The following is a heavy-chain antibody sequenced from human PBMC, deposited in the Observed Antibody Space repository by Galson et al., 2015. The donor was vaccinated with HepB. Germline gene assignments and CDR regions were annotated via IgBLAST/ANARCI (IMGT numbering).Heavy chain of an antibody. Sequence: SVKVSCKASGYTFTSHAMHWVRQAPGQRLEWMGWINAGNGNTKYSQKFQGRVTITRDTSASTAYMELSSLRSEDTAVYYCARGYQGGPKPVVGATGYFDYWGQGTLVTVSS. CDR3: ARGYQGGPKPVVGATGYFDY. J-gene: IGHJ4*02. CDR2: INAGNGNT. V-gene: IGHV1-3*01. CDR1: GYTFTSHA. D-gene: IGHD1-26*01.